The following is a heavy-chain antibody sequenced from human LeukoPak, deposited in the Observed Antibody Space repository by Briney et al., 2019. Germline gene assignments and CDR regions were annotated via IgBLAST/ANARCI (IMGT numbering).Heavy chain of an antibody. V-gene: IGHV4-59*11. Sequence: SETLSLTCTVSGASMSSHYWAWLRQAPGTGLEWIGNIYYTGSTSYNPALESRVTISLDTSNNQLSLKLTSVTAADTAVYYCAKEGGPARPGLDSWGQGTLVTVSS. D-gene: IGHD6-6*01. J-gene: IGHJ4*02. CDR1: GASMSSHY. CDR3: AKEGGPARPGLDS. CDR2: IYYTGST.